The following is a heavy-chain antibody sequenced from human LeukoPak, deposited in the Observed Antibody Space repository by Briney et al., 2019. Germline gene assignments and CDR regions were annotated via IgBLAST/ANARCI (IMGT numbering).Heavy chain of an antibody. CDR1: GCTFSSYA. CDR2: ISYDGSNK. J-gene: IGHJ5*02. Sequence: GRSLRLSCAASGCTFSSYAMHWVRQAPGKGLEWVAVISYDGSNKYYADSVKGRFTISRDNSKNTLYLQMNSLRAEDTAVYYCARDIDGLNWFDPWGQGTLVTVSS. D-gene: IGHD5-24*01. CDR3: ARDIDGLNWFDP. V-gene: IGHV3-30-3*01.